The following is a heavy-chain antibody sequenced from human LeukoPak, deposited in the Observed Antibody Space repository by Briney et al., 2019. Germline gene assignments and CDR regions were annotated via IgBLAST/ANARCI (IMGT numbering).Heavy chain of an antibody. Sequence: GGSLRLSCGASGFTLSDHYMSWIRQAPGTGLEWVSYISGSGNDVYYADSVKGRFTISRDSSKNTLFLQMNRLRPEDAAVYYCAKAPVTTCRGAYCYPFDYWGQGTLVTVSS. CDR1: GFTLSDHY. V-gene: IGHV3-11*01. D-gene: IGHD2-21*01. CDR2: ISGSGNDV. J-gene: IGHJ4*02. CDR3: AKAPVTTCRGAYCYPFDY.